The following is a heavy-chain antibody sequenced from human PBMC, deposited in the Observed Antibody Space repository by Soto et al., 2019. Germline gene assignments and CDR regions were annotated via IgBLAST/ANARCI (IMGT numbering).Heavy chain of an antibody. CDR1: GFTVSSNF. Sequence: QVVESGGGLIQPGGSLRLSCAASGFTVSSNFMTWVRQAPGKGLEWVSVIYTGGSTYYTDSVKGRCTISRDNFKNTVYLHKNSLRAEDTALYCSARGGPTYWFDPWGQGTLVTVSS. CDR3: ARGGPTYWFDP. V-gene: IGHV3-53*01. J-gene: IGHJ5*02. D-gene: IGHD1-1*01. CDR2: IYTGGST.